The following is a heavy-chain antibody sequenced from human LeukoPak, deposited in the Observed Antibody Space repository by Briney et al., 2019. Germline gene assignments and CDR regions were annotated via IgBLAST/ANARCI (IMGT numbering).Heavy chain of an antibody. CDR3: AKSTMTTVTTGYFDC. D-gene: IGHD4-17*01. CDR1: RFTFNSYA. J-gene: IGHJ4*02. CDR2: VSGSGGST. V-gene: IGHV3-23*01. Sequence: PGGTLRLSCAASRFTFNSYAMSWVPQAPGKGLEGGLAVSGSGGSTYYTDSVKGRFTISRDNSKNTLYLQMNSLRAEDTAVYYCAKSTMTTVTTGYFDCWGQGAMVTV.